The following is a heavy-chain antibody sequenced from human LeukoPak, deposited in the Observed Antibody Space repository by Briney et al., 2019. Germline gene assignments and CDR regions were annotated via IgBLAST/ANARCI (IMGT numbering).Heavy chain of an antibody. CDR1: TVISRNSW. CDR3: TRDRFYAMDA. J-gene: IGHJ6*02. CDR2: ITIDGSST. Sequence: GGSLRLSCVASTVISRNSWMHWVRQAPGKGLVWVSRITIDGSSTAYADFVKGRFTTSRDSAKNTLYLQMNSLRAEDTAVYYCTRDRFYAMDAWGQGTTVTV. V-gene: IGHV3-74*03.